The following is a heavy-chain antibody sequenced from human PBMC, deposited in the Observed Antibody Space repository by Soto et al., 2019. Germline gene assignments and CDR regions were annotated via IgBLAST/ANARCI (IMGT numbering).Heavy chain of an antibody. D-gene: IGHD3-10*02. V-gene: IGHV1-3*01. CDR2: ITAGNGNT. J-gene: IGHJ5*02. Sequence: QVQFMQSGAEVKKPGASVKVSCKASGYTFNSHAIQWVRQAPGQRPEWLGWITAGNGNTYYSAKFEGRVTFTRDTDATTVNMELTSLTSEDTAIYYCGRDQSGIGYYVDWFDPWGQGTLVTVSS. CDR3: GRDQSGIGYYVDWFDP. CDR1: GYTFNSHA.